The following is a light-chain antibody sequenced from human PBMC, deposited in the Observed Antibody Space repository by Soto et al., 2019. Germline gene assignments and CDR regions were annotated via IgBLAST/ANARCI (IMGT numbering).Light chain of an antibody. CDR1: QDITSY. Sequence: DFQMTQSPSSLSASVGDRVTITCRASQDITSYLAWYQQKPGKVPKVLIYGASTLQSGVPSRFSGSGSGTDFILTISSLQPEDVATYYCQKYNSAPWTFGQGTKAEIK. V-gene: IGKV1-27*01. J-gene: IGKJ1*01. CDR3: QKYNSAPWT. CDR2: GAS.